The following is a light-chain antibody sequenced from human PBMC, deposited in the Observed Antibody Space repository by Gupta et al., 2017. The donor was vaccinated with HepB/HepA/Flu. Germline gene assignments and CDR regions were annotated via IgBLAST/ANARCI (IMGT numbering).Light chain of an antibody. J-gene: IGKJ4*01. CDR2: KAS. V-gene: IGKV1-5*03. CDR3: QQEDTYPLT. Sequence: DIQMTQSPSTLSASVGDRVTITCRASQSISTWLAWYQHKPGKAPNLLIYKASSLESGVPSRFSSSGSGTEFTLTITSLQPDDFATYFCQQEDTYPLTFGGGTKVEI. CDR1: QSISTW.